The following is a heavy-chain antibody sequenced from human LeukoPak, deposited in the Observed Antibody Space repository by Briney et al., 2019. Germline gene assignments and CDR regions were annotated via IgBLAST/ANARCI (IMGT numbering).Heavy chain of an antibody. CDR3: ARRRTTGTTGYFDY. V-gene: IGHV4-4*09. CDR1: GGSFSGYY. Sequence: SETLSLTCAVYGGSFSGYYWSWIRQPPGKGLEWIGYISTSGSTNYNPSLKSRVTISVDTSKNQFSLNLSSVTAADTAVYYCARRRTTGTTGYFDYWGQGTLVAVSS. CDR2: ISTSGST. D-gene: IGHD1-1*01. J-gene: IGHJ4*02.